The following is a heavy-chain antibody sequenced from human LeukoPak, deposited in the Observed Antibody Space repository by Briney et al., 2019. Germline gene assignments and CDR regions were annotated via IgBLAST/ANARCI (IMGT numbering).Heavy chain of an antibody. J-gene: IGHJ1*01. CDR1: GGSFSGYY. V-gene: IGHV4-34*01. CDR3: ARGHSGWFAEYFQH. CDR2: INLSGST. Sequence: SETLSLTCAVYGGSFSGYYWSWIRQPPGKGLEWIGEINLSGSTNYDPSLKSRVTISVDTSKNQFSLKLSSVTAADTAVYYCARGHSGWFAEYFQHWGQGTLVTVSS. D-gene: IGHD6-19*01.